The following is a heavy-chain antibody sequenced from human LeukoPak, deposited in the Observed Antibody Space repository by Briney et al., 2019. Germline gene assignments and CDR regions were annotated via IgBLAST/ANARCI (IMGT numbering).Heavy chain of an antibody. CDR1: GFTFSSYG. CDR3: ARGQQLAGTAFDY. CDR2: VWYDGINK. D-gene: IGHD6-13*01. V-gene: IGHV3-33*01. Sequence: GGSLRLSCAASGFTFSSYGIHWVRQAPGKGLEWVAVVWYDGINKYYADSVKGRFTISRDSSKNTVYLQMNSLRDEDAAVYYCARGQQLAGTAFDYWGQGTLVTVSS. J-gene: IGHJ4*02.